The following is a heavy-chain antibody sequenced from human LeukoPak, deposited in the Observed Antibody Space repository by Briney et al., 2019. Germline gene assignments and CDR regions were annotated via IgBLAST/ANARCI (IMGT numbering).Heavy chain of an antibody. CDR1: GFTFSGSA. V-gene: IGHV3-73*01. CDR3: TGNYYGSGSYADFDY. D-gene: IGHD3-10*01. J-gene: IGHJ4*02. CDR2: IRSTANGYAT. Sequence: GSLRLSCAASGFTFSGSAMHWVRQASGKGLEWVGRIRSTANGYATAYAASVKGRFTISRDDSKNTAYLQMDSLKTEDTAVYYCTGNYYGSGSYADFDYWGQGTLVTVSS.